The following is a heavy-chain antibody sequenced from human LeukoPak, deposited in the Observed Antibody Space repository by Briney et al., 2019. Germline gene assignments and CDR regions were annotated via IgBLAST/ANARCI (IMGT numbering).Heavy chain of an antibody. V-gene: IGHV1-2*02. D-gene: IGHD2-8*01. CDR2: INPNTGGT. CDR3: ARVVSYLFDP. CDR1: GYTFTGYY. J-gene: IGHJ5*02. Sequence: ASVKVSCKASGYTFTGYYIHWVREAPGQGLEWMGWINPNTGGTNYAQKFQGRVTMTRDTSISTAYMELSRLGSDDTAVYYCARVVSYLFDPWGQGTLVTVSS.